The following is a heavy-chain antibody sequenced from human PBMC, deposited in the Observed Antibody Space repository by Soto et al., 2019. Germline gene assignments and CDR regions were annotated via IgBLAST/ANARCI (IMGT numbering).Heavy chain of an antibody. CDR1: GFTFSSYA. CDR3: ERGSAAGPSFPAMDA. Sequence: EGSLRNSCAASGFTFSSYAMHWVRQAPGQGLEWVAVISYDGSNKYYAEYVKGRFTIYRDNSKNKPYLQMNSLSAEDTAVYYCERGSAAGPSFPAMDAWGTGNTV. V-gene: IGHV3-30-3*01. D-gene: IGHD6-13*01. J-gene: IGHJ6*04. CDR2: ISYDGSNK.